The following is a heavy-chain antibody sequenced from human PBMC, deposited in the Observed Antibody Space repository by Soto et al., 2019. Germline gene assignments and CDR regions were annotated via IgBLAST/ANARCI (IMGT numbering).Heavy chain of an antibody. J-gene: IGHJ6*02. CDR3: ARDQAVVVAAIVGMDV. CDR2: IYYSGST. Sequence: NPSETLSLTCTVSGGSVSSGSYYWSWIRQPPGKGLEWIGYIYYSGSTNYNPSLKSRVTISVDTSKNQFSLKLSSVTAADTAVYYCARDQAVVVAAIVGMDVWGQGTTVTVSS. D-gene: IGHD2-15*01. CDR1: GGSVSSGSYY. V-gene: IGHV4-61*01.